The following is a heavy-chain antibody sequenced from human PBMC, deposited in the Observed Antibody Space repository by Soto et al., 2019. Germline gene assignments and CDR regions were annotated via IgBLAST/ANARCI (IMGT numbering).Heavy chain of an antibody. CDR1: GGSITSSSYY. J-gene: IGHJ4*02. V-gene: IGHV4-39*07. D-gene: IGHD1-1*01. CDR2: IYYSGST. CDR3: ARSLQLYYFDY. Sequence: PSETLSLTCTVSGGSITSSSYYWGWIRQPPGKGLEWIGTIYYSGSTYYNPSLKSRVTISVDTSKNQFSLNLSSVTAADTAVYYCARSLQLYYFDYWGQGTLVTVSS.